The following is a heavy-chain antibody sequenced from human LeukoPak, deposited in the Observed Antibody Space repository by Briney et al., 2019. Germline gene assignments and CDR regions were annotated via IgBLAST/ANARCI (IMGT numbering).Heavy chain of an antibody. J-gene: IGHJ4*02. V-gene: IGHV3-66*01. CDR2: IYSGGST. D-gene: IGHD4-17*01. Sequence: GGSLRLSCAASGFTVSSNYMSWVRQAPGKGLEWVSVIYSGGSTYYADSVKGRFTLSRDNSKNTLYLQMNSLRAEDTAVYYCARVLSYGDYRGLDYWGQGTLVTVSS. CDR3: ARVLSYGDYRGLDY. CDR1: GFTVSSNY.